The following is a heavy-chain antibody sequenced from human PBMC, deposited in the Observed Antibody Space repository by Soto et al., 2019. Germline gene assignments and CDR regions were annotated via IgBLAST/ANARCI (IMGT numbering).Heavy chain of an antibody. D-gene: IGHD1-20*01. CDR1: GFNFSNYA. CDR2: MTRSGVST. CDR3: AKSPALRYFDY. Sequence: GGSLRLSCAVSGFNFSNYAMSWVRQAPGKGLEWVSAMTRSGVSTYFADSVKGRFAISRDNSQNKLFLQMNSLRDEDTAVYYCAKSPALRYFDYWGQGTLVTVSS. J-gene: IGHJ4*02. V-gene: IGHV3-23*01.